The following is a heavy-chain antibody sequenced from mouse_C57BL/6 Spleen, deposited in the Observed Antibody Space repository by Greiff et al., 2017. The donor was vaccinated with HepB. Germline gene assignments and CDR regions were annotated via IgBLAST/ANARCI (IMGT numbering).Heavy chain of an antibody. CDR2: INPNNGGT. CDR1: GYTFTDYY. Sequence: VQLQQSGPELVKPGASVKISCKASGYTFTDYYMNWVKQSHGKSLEWIGDINPNNGGTSYNQKFKGKATLTVDKSSSTAYMELRSLTSEDSAVYYCARGVRFGDGYPFAYWGQGTLVTVSA. V-gene: IGHV1-26*01. CDR3: ARGVRFGDGYPFAY. J-gene: IGHJ3*01. D-gene: IGHD2-3*01.